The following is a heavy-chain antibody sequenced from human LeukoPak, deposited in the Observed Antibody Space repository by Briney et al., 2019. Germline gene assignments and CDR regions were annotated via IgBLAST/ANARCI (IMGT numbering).Heavy chain of an antibody. V-gene: IGHV4-61*01. J-gene: IGHJ4*02. D-gene: IGHD2-2*01. Sequence: SETLSLTCTVSGGSVSSGSYYWSWIRQPPGKGLEWIGYIYYSGSTNYNPSLKSRVTISVDTSKNQFSLKLSSVTAADTAVYYCAGRGLVVVPAAYDYWGQGTLVTVSS. CDR2: IYYSGST. CDR1: GGSVSSGSYY. CDR3: AGRGLVVVPAAYDY.